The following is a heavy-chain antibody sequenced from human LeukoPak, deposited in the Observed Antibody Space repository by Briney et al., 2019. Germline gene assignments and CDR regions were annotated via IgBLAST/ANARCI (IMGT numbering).Heavy chain of an antibody. CDR3: AKQLGYCSDGSCYFPY. CDR2: IWYDGSNK. Sequence: GRSLRLSCAASGFTFSSYGMHWVRQAPGKGLEWVAVIWYDGSNKYYADSVKGRFTISRDNSKSTLCLQMNSLRAEDTAVYYCAKQLGYCSDGSCYFPYWGQGTLVTVSS. CDR1: GFTFSSYG. V-gene: IGHV3-33*06. J-gene: IGHJ4*02. D-gene: IGHD2-15*01.